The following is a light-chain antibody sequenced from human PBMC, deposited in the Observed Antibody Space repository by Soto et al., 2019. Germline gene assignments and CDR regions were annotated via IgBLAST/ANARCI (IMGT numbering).Light chain of an antibody. CDR3: QQYNSYSEA. J-gene: IGKJ1*01. CDR1: QSISSW. Sequence: DIQMNQSPSTLSAYVGDRVTITCRASQSISSWLAWYQQKPGKAPKLLIYDASSLESGVPSRFSGSGSGTEFTLTISSLQPDDFATYYCQQYNSYSEAFGQGTKVDI. CDR2: DAS. V-gene: IGKV1-5*01.